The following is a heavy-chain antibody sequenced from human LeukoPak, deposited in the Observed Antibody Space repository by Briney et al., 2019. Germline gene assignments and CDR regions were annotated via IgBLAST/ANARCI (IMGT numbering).Heavy chain of an antibody. V-gene: IGHV3-48*01. CDR2: ISSSSTI. CDR3: ARSGDY. CDR1: GFTFSSSP. J-gene: IGHJ4*02. Sequence: GGSLRLSCAASGFTFSSSPMNWVRQAPGKGLEWVSYISSSSTIYYADSVKGRFTISRDNAKNSLYLQMNSLRVEDTAVYYCARSGDYWGQRTLFSASS.